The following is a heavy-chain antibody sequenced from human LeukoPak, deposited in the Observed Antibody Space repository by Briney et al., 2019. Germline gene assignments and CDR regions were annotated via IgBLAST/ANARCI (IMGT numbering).Heavy chain of an antibody. J-gene: IGHJ5*02. V-gene: IGHV1-2*02. CDR3: ARARHIWLRYNWFDP. D-gene: IGHD5-12*01. CDR2: INPNSGGT. CDR1: GGTFSSYA. Sequence: ASVKVSCKASGGTFSSYAISWVRQAPGQGLEWMGWINPNSGGTNYAQKFQGRVTMTRDTSISTAYMELSRLRSDDTAVYYCARARHIWLRYNWFDPWGQGTLVTVSS.